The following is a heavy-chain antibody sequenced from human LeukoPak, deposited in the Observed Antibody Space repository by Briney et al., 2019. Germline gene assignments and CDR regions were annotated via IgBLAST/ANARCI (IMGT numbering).Heavy chain of an antibody. J-gene: IGHJ3*02. CDR2: INPNSGGT. V-gene: IGHV1-2*02. CDR3: ARGVREQLAQGDAFDI. CDR1: GYTFTGYY. Sequence: GASVKVSCKASGYTFTGYYMHWVRQAPGQGLEWMGWINPNSGGTNYAQKFQGRVTMTRDTSISTAYMELSRLRSDDTAVYYCARGVREQLAQGDAFDIWGQGTMVTVSS. D-gene: IGHD6-13*01.